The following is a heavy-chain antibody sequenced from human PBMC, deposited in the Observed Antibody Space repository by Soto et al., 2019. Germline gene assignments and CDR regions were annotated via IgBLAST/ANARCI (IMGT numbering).Heavy chain of an antibody. D-gene: IGHD3-10*01. CDR3: ARQLVQGVRGVDYFDY. V-gene: IGHV5-51*01. CDR1: GYSFTSYW. J-gene: IGHJ4*02. CDR2: IYPGDSDT. Sequence: GGSLRLSCKGSGYSFTSYWIGWVRQMPGKGLEWMGIIYPGDSDTRYSPSFQGQVTISADKSISTAYLQWSSLKASDTAMYYCARQLVQGVRGVDYFDYWGQGTLVTVSS.